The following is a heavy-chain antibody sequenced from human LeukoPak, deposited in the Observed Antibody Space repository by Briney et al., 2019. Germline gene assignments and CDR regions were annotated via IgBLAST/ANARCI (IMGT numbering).Heavy chain of an antibody. CDR3: ARVTYYDFWSGYYFDY. J-gene: IGHJ4*02. Sequence: PGGSLRLSCAASGFTFSSYSMNWVRQAPGKGLEWVSSISSSSSYIYYADSVKGRFTISRDNAKNSLYLQMNSLRAEDTAVYYCARVTYYDFWSGYYFDYWGQGTLVTVSS. CDR2: ISSSSSYI. D-gene: IGHD3-3*01. V-gene: IGHV3-21*01. CDR1: GFTFSSYS.